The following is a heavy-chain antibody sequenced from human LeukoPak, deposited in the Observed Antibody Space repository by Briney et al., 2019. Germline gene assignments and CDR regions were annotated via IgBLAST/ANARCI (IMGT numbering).Heavy chain of an antibody. CDR1: GVSISSSNSY. CDR3: ARLDDSSGYFH. D-gene: IGHD3-22*01. J-gene: IGHJ4*02. CDR2: IYYTGNT. V-gene: IGHV4-39*01. Sequence: SETLSLTCSVSGVSISSSNSYWGWIRQPPGKGLEWIGSIYYTGNTYYNASLKSRITISVDTSKNQFSLKLSSVTAADTAVYYCARLDDSSGYFHWGQGTLVTVSS.